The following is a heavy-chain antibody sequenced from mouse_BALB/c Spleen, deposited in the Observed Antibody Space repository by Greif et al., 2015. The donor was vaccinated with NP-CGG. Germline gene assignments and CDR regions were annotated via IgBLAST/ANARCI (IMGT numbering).Heavy chain of an antibody. J-gene: IGHJ2*01. Sequence: EVQLQQSGAELVRPGALVKLSCKASGFNIKDYYMHWVKQRPEQGLEWIGWIDPENGNTIYDPKFQGKASITADTSSNTAYLQLSSLTSEDTAVYYCARRYYLDYFDYWGQGTTLTVSS. D-gene: IGHD2-1*01. V-gene: IGHV14-1*02. CDR2: IDPENGNT. CDR3: ARRYYLDYFDY. CDR1: GFNIKDYY.